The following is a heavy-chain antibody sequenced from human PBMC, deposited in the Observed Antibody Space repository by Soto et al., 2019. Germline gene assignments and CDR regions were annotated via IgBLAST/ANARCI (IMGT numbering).Heavy chain of an antibody. J-gene: IGHJ3*01. D-gene: IGHD3-22*01. CDR2: IYPRDSDT. Sequence: PGESLKISCEASGYVFPTLWVAWVRQRPGKGLEWMGIIYPRDSDTRYSPSFQGQVTFSADKSVGTIYLQWNSLTASDTAIYYCATPPSYYDGVDAFDVWGQGTMVTVSS. V-gene: IGHV5-51*01. CDR3: ATPPSYYDGVDAFDV. CDR1: GYVFPTLW.